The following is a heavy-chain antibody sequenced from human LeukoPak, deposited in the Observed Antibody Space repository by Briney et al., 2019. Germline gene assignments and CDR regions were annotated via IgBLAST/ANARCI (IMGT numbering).Heavy chain of an antibody. CDR1: GFTFSSYW. J-gene: IGHJ4*02. CDR3: AGDRSDFYYDSSGYYTRFDY. CDR2: IKQDGSEK. D-gene: IGHD3-22*01. Sequence: PGGSLRLSCAASGFTFSSYWMSWVRQAPGKGLEWVANIKQDGSEKYYVDSVKDRFTISRDNAKNSLYLQMNSLRAEDTAVYYCAGDRSDFYYDSSGYYTRFDYWGQGTLVTVSS. V-gene: IGHV3-7*01.